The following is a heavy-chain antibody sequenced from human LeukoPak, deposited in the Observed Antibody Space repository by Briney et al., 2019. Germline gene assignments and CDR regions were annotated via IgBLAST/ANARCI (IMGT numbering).Heavy chain of an antibody. V-gene: IGHV3-74*01. CDR1: GFTFTRFW. D-gene: IGHD3-10*01. Sequence: GGSLRLSCAGSGFTFTRFWMHWVGQAPGKGPVWVARINVEGTTTTYADSVEGRFTISRDENTLYLQMNHLRVDDTAVYYCTRGGEEPFDYWGQGTLVTVSP. J-gene: IGHJ4*02. CDR3: TRGGEEPFDY. CDR2: INVEGTTT.